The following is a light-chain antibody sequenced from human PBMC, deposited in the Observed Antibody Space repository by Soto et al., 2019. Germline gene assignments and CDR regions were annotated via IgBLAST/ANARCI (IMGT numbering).Light chain of an antibody. CDR2: LNSDGSH. J-gene: IGLJ3*02. CDR1: SGHSSYA. CDR3: QTWGTGIRV. Sequence: QPVLTQSPSASASLGASVKHTCTLSSGHSSYAIAWHQQQPEKGPRYLMKLNSDGSHSKGDGIPDRFSGSSSGAERYLTISSLQSEDEADYYCQTWGTGIRVFGGETKLTVL. V-gene: IGLV4-69*01.